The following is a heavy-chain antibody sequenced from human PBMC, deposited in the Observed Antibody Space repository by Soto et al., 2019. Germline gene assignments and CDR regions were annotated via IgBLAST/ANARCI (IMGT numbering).Heavy chain of an antibody. CDR1: GFTFSSYG. J-gene: IGHJ4*02. Sequence: PWGSLRLSCAASGFTFSSYGMHWVRQAPGKGLEWVAGIWYDGSNKYYADSVKGRFTISRDNFKNTLDLQMNSLRADDTAVYYCASGRGYCGGSNCDSNSFDYWGQGTLVTVSS. D-gene: IGHD2-15*01. CDR2: IWYDGSNK. CDR3: ASGRGYCGGSNCDSNSFDY. V-gene: IGHV3-33*01.